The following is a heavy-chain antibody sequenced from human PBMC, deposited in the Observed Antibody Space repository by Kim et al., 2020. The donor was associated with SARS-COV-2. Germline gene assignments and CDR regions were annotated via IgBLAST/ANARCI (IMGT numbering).Heavy chain of an antibody. CDR2: ISGSGGST. Sequence: GGSLRLSCAASGFTFSSYAMSWVRQAPGKGLEWVSTISGSGGSTYYADSVKGRFTISRDNSKNTLYLQMNSLRAEDTALYYCAKYHSSSWSVGSFDIWGQGTMVTVSS. J-gene: IGHJ3*02. CDR1: GFTFSSYA. CDR3: AKYHSSSWSVGSFDI. V-gene: IGHV3-23*01. D-gene: IGHD6-13*01.